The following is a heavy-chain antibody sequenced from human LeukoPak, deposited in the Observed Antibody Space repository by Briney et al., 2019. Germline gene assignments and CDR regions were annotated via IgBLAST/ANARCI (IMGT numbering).Heavy chain of an antibody. D-gene: IGHD3-22*01. CDR1: GGSISSGSYY. V-gene: IGHV4-61*02. Sequence: SQTLSLTCTVSGGSISSGSYYWSWIRQPAGKGLEWIGRICTSGSTNYNPSLKSRVTISVDTSKNQFSLKLSSVTAADTAVYYCARAYYYDSSSYPFDYWGQGTLVTVSS. J-gene: IGHJ4*02. CDR3: ARAYYYDSSSYPFDY. CDR2: ICTSGST.